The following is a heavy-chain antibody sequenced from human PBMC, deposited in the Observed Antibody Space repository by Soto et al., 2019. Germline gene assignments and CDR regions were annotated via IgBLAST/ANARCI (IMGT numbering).Heavy chain of an antibody. Sequence: QVQLVQSGAEVKKPGSSVKVSCKASGGTFSSYAISWVRQAPGQGLEWMGGIIPIFGTANYAQKFQGSVTITADEVTSTAYMELSRLTAENTAVYYCASSWNYAGTMVRGVIPFDYWGQGTLVTVSS. D-gene: IGHD3-10*01. J-gene: IGHJ4*02. CDR2: IIPIFGTA. V-gene: IGHV1-69*01. CDR1: GGTFSSYA. CDR3: ASSWNYAGTMVRGVIPFDY.